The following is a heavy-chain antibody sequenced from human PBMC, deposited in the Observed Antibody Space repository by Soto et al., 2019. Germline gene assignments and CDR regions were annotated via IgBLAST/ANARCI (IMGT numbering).Heavy chain of an antibody. Sequence: QVQLVESGGGVVQPGRSLRLSCAASGFTFSSYGMHWVRQAPGKGLEWVAVIWYDGSNRYYADSVKGRFTISRDNSKXXXXXXXXXXXXXXXXXXXXXXXXXLXXXXDXYFDLWGRGTLVTVSS. V-gene: IGHV3-33*01. CDR1: GFTFSSYG. J-gene: IGHJ2*01. D-gene: IGHD3-16*01. CDR2: IWYDGSNR. CDR3: XXXXXLXXXXDXYFDL.